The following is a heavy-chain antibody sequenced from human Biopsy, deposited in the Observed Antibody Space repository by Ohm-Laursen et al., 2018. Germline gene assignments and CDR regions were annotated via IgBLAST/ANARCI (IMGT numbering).Heavy chain of an antibody. CDR1: EFIFCRFW. V-gene: IGHV3-74*01. J-gene: IGHJ4*02. Sequence: SLRLSCSASEFIFCRFWMYWVRQAPGKGLVWVSRINSDGSSTNYADAVKGRFTISRDNAKNTVFLQMNSLRAEDTAVYYCTRAEAGSGSLLYFDYWGQGTLVTVSS. CDR3: TRAEAGSGSLLYFDY. D-gene: IGHD3-10*01. CDR2: INSDGSST.